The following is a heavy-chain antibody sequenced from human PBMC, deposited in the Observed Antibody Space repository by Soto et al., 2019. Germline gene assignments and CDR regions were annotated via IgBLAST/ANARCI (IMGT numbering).Heavy chain of an antibody. Sequence: EVQLLESGGGLVQPGGSLRLSCAASGFTFSNYAMSWVRQAPGKGLEWVSSISKSGGGTYYADSVKGRFTISRDNSKNTLYLQMNSLKAEDTAVYSCAKTSSLFDYWGQGTLVTASS. CDR2: ISKSGGGT. CDR1: GFTFSNYA. CDR3: AKTSSLFDY. J-gene: IGHJ4*02. V-gene: IGHV3-23*01. D-gene: IGHD6-13*01.